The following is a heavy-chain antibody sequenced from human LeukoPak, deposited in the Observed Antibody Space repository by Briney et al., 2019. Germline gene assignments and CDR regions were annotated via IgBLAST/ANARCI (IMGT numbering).Heavy chain of an antibody. D-gene: IGHD5-24*01. CDR2: IKQDGGEK. V-gene: IGHV3-7*01. CDR1: GFTFSSYW. J-gene: IGHJ4*02. CDR3: ARDSSDGFDS. Sequence: GGSLRLSCAASGFTFSSYWMSWVRPAPGEGLECVANIKQDGGEKYYVDSVKGRLTISRDNAKNSLYLQMNSLRAEDTAVYYCARDSSDGFDSWGQGTLVTVSS.